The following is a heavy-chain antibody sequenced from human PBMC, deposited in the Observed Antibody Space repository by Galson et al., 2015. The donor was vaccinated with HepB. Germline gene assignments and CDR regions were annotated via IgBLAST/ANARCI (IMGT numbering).Heavy chain of an antibody. D-gene: IGHD3-22*01. Sequence: SLRLSCAASGFTFSDYYMSWIRQAPGEGLEWVSYISSSSSYTNYADSVKGRFTISRDNAKNSLYLQMNSLRAEDTAVYYCARAYYYDSSGYETAAFDIWGQGTMVTVSS. V-gene: IGHV3-11*05. CDR2: ISSSSSYT. CDR1: GFTFSDYY. CDR3: ARAYYYDSSGYETAAFDI. J-gene: IGHJ3*02.